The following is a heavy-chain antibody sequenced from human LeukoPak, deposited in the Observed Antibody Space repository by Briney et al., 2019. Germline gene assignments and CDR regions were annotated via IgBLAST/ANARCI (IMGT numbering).Heavy chain of an antibody. D-gene: IGHD3-3*01. CDR2: IDNSGYT. V-gene: IGHV4-39*01. Sequence: SETLSLSCTVSGGSISSSNYYWGWIRQPPGQGLEWIGSIDNSGYTYKNPSVESRVTISVDRSRNQFSLKLNSVTAADTAVYYCARQLGGVLRDVWSGYPNNWFDPWGQGTLVTVSS. J-gene: IGHJ5*02. CDR3: ARQLGGVLRDVWSGYPNNWFDP. CDR1: GGSISSSNYY.